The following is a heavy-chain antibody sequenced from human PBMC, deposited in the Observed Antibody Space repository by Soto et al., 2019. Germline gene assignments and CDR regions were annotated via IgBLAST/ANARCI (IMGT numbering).Heavy chain of an antibody. CDR2: ISGSGGST. J-gene: IGHJ3*02. CDR1: GFTFSSYA. D-gene: IGHD4-17*01. V-gene: IGHV3-23*01. Sequence: GGXLRLSCAASGFTFSSYAMSWVRQAPGKGLGWVSAISGSGGSTYYADSVKGRFTISRDNSKNTLYLQMNSLRAEDTAVYYCAKEKHAYGGAFDIWGQGAMVTVSS. CDR3: AKEKHAYGGAFDI.